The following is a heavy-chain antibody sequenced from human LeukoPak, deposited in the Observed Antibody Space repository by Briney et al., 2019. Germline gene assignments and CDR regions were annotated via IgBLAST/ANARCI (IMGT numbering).Heavy chain of an antibody. J-gene: IGHJ4*02. CDR2: ISYDGGNK. Sequence: PGRSLRLSCAASGFTFSSYAMHWVRQAPGKGLEWVAVISYDGGNKYYADSVKGRFTISRDNSKNTLYLQMNSLRAEDTAVYYCARDGAVTTPYTNFDYWGQGTLVTVSS. CDR1: GFTFSSYA. CDR3: ARDGAVTTPYTNFDY. D-gene: IGHD4-17*01. V-gene: IGHV3-30-3*01.